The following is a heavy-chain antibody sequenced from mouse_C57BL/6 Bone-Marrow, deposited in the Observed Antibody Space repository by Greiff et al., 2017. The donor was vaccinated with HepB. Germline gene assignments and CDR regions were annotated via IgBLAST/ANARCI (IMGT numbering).Heavy chain of an antibody. Sequence: VQLQQPGAELVRPGTSVKLSCKASGYTFTSYWMHWVKQRPGQGLEWIGVIDPSDSYTNYNQKFKGKAILTVDTSSSTAYMQLSSLTSEDSAVYYCASGDRAYWGQGTTLTVSS. D-gene: IGHD3-3*01. CDR1: GYTFTSYW. CDR3: ASGDRAY. V-gene: IGHV1-59*01. CDR2: IDPSDSYT. J-gene: IGHJ2*01.